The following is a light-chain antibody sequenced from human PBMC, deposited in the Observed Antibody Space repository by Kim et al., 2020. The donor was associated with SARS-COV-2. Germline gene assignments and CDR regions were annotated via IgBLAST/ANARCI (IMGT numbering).Light chain of an antibody. Sequence: GQSMTISCTGTSRDIGGYNFGSWFQQHPDTAPKLMIYGVSKRPSGVSNRFSGAKSGNTASLTISGLQAEDEADYYCTSYTSTITWVFGGGTQLTVL. CDR2: GVS. CDR1: SRDIGGYNF. J-gene: IGLJ3*02. CDR3: TSYTSTITWV. V-gene: IGLV2-14*01.